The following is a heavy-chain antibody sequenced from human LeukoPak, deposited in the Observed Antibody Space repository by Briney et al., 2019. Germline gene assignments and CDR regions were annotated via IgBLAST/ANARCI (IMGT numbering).Heavy chain of an antibody. CDR1: GYTFTGYH. Sequence: ASVKVSCKASGYTFTGYHIHWVRQAPGQGLEWMGRINPYSGDTNFAQKFQGRVTMTRDTSITTAYMDLSSLTPDDTAVYFCARDQGSLTRSWYTGYWGQGTQVTVSA. CDR3: ARDQGSLTRSWYTGY. CDR2: INPYSGDT. D-gene: IGHD6-13*01. J-gene: IGHJ4*02. V-gene: IGHV1-2*06.